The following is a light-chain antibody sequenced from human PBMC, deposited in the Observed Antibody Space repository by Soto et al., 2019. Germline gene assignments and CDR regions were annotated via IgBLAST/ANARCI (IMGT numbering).Light chain of an antibody. Sequence: QAVVTQPPSASGTPGQRVTISCSGSSSNIGSNYVYWYQQLPGTAHKLLIYRNNQRPSGVPDRFSGSKSGTSASLAISGLRSEDEADYYCAAWDDSLSVNYVFGTGTKLTVL. V-gene: IGLV1-47*01. CDR3: AAWDDSLSVNYV. J-gene: IGLJ1*01. CDR1: SSNIGSNY. CDR2: RNN.